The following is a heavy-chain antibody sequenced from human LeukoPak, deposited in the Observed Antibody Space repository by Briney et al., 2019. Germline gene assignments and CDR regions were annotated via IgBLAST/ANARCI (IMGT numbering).Heavy chain of an antibody. CDR1: GFTFSSYV. CDR3: VKAQGYCGSGTCYFDY. V-gene: IGHV3-64D*08. D-gene: IGHD2-15*01. CDR2: INNNGGTT. Sequence: QGGGYLRLSCSASGFTFSSYVMYWVRQAPGKALEYVSAINNNGGTTSYADSVKGRFTISRDNSKNTLSLQMSSLRVEDTAVYYCVKAQGYCGSGTCYFDYWGRGTLVPVSS. J-gene: IGHJ4*02.